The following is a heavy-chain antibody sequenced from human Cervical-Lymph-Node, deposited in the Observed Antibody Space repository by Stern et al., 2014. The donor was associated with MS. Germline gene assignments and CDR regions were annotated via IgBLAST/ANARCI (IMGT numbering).Heavy chain of an antibody. CDR3: AKHACTGAACPFDL. CDR1: GDSISSYTHY. J-gene: IGHJ4*02. Sequence: QVQLQESGPGLVKPSETLSLTCAVSGDSISSYTHYWAWIRQPPGKGLEWIGSVYYSGATYYNPSLKSPVTISVDTSKTHSSWGLNSVTAADTAVYYCAKHACTGAACPFDLWGQGTLVTVSS. V-gene: IGHV4-39*01. CDR2: VYYSGAT. D-gene: IGHD2-8*02.